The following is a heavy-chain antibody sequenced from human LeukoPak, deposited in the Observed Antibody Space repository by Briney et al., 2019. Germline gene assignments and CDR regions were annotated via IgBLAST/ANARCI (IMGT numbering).Heavy chain of an antibody. CDR3: ARVVVVVPAAITFHYYGMDV. CDR1: GGTFSSYA. V-gene: IGHV1-69*13. CDR2: IIPIFGTA. J-gene: IGHJ6*02. Sequence: ASVKVSCKASGGTFSSYAISWVRQAPGQGLEWMGGIIPIFGTANYAQKFQGRVTITADESTSTAYMELSSLRSEDTAVYYCARVVVVVPAAITFHYYGMDVWGQGTTVTVSS. D-gene: IGHD2-2*01.